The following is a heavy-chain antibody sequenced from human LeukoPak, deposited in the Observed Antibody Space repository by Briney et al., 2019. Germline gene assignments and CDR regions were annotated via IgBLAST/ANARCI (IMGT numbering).Heavy chain of an antibody. CDR1: GGSISSYY. D-gene: IGHD3-3*01. CDR3: AGGINDFWSSDY. V-gene: IGHV4-59*01. Sequence: SETLSLTCTVSGGSISSYYWSWIRQPPGKGLEWIGYIYYSGSTNYNPSLKSRVTISVDTSKNQFSLKLSSVTAADTAVYYCAGGINDFWSSDYWGQGTLVTVSS. CDR2: IYYSGST. J-gene: IGHJ4*02.